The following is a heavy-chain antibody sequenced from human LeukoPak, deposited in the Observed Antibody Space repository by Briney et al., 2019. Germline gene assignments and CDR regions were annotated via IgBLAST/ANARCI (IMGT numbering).Heavy chain of an antibody. D-gene: IGHD2-21*02. CDR1: GGSISSYY. J-gene: IGHJ4*02. V-gene: IGHV4-59*08. CDR2: IYYSGST. Sequence: SETLSLTCTVSGGSISSYYWSWIRQPPGKGLEWIGYIYYSGSTNYNPSLKSRVTISVDTSKNQFSLKLSSVTAADTAVYYCARAENCGGDCYIDYWGQGTLVTVSS. CDR3: ARAENCGGDCYIDY.